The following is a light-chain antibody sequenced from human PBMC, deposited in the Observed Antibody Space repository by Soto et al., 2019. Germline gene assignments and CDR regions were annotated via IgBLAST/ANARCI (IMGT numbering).Light chain of an antibody. V-gene: IGKV1-5*01. Sequence: DIQMTQSPSTLSASVGDRVTITCRASQSISSWLAWYQQKPGKAPNLLISAASTLQSGVPSRFSGSGSETEFTLTITSLQPEDSATYYCQRRNSYPRTFGQGTKVDIK. CDR2: AAS. CDR1: QSISSW. CDR3: QRRNSYPRT. J-gene: IGKJ2*01.